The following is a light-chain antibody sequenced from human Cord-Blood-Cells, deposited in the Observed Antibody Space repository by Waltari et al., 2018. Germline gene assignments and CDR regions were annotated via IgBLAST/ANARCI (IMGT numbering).Light chain of an antibody. CDR1: QSVSSN. V-gene: IGKV3-15*01. J-gene: IGKJ1*01. CDR3: QQYNNGPRT. Sequence: DIVMTQSPATLSVSPGERATLSCRASQSVSSNLACYQQKPGQAPRLLIYGASTRATGIPARFRGSGSGTEFTLTISSLQSEDFAVYYCQQYNNGPRTFGQGTKVEIK. CDR2: GAS.